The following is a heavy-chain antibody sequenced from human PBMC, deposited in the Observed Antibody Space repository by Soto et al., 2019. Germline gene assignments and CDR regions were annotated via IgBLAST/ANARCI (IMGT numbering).Heavy chain of an antibody. CDR3: ARGFRLLLVVAATREARHYYGMDV. CDR2: MNPNSGNT. CDR1: GYTFTSYD. Sequence: GASVKVYCKASGYTFTSYDINWVRQATGQGLEWMGWMNPNSGNTGYAQKFQGRVTMTRNTSISTAYMELSSLRSEDTAVYYCARGFRLLLVVAATREARHYYGMDVWGQGTTVTVSS. J-gene: IGHJ6*02. V-gene: IGHV1-8*01. D-gene: IGHD2-15*01.